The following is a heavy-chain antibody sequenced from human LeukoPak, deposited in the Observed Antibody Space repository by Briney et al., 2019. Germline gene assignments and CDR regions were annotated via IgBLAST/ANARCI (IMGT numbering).Heavy chain of an antibody. CDR2: ISSSSNV. V-gene: IGHV3-48*02. CDR3: ARSSLLHSNAMDV. J-gene: IGHJ6*02. CDR1: GFTFSSYD. D-gene: IGHD5-18*01. Sequence: GGSLRLSCAASGFTFSSYDMHWVRQAPGKGLEWISYISSSSNVYYADSVKGRFTISRDNTKNSLYLQMSSLRDDDTAVYYCARSSLLHSNAMDVWGQGTTVTVSS.